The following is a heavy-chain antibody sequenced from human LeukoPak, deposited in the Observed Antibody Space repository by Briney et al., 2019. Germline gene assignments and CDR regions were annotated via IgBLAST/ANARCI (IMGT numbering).Heavy chain of an antibody. V-gene: IGHV4-34*01. CDR2: INHSGST. CDR1: GGSFSGYY. J-gene: IGHJ6*02. Sequence: SETLSLTCAVYGGSFSGYYWSWIRQPPGKGLEWIGEINHSGSTNYNPSLKSRVTISVDTYKNQFSLKLSSVTAADTAVYYCARGGGYYYGMDVWGQGTTVTVSS. CDR3: ARGGGYYYGMDV.